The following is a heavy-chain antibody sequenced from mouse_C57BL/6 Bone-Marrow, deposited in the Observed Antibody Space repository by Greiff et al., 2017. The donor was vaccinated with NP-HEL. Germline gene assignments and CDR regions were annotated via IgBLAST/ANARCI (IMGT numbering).Heavy chain of an antibody. J-gene: IGHJ2*01. V-gene: IGHV5-12*01. CDR1: GFTFSDYY. Sequence: EVKLVESGGGLVQPGGSLKLSCAASGFTFSDYYMYWVRQTPEKRLEWVAYISNGGGSTYSPATVKGRFTISRDNAKNTLYLQMSRLKSEDTAMYYCARRDFDYWGQGTTLTVSS. CDR3: ARRDFDY. CDR2: ISNGGGST.